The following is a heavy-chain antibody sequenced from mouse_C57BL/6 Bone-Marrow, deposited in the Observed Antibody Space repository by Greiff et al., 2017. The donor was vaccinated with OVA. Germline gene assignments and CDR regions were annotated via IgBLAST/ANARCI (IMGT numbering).Heavy chain of an antibody. J-gene: IGHJ1*03. Sequence: QVQLQQSGPELVKPGASVKISCKASGYTFTDYYINWVKQRPGQGLEWIGWIFPGSGGTYYNEKFKGKATLTVDKSSSTAYMLLSSLTSEDSAVYFCARSPIYYGSSYRYFDVWGTGTTVTVSS. CDR2: IFPGSGGT. V-gene: IGHV1-75*01. CDR1: GYTFTDYY. D-gene: IGHD1-1*01. CDR3: ARSPIYYGSSYRYFDV.